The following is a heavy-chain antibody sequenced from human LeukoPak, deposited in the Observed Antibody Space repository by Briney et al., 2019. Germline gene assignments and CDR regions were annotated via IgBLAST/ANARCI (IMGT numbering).Heavy chain of an antibody. V-gene: IGHV1-18*01. CDR2: ISAYNGNT. CDR1: GYTFTRYG. Sequence: ASVKVSCKASGYTFTRYGISWVRQAPGQGLEWMGWISAYNGNTNYAQKLQGRVTMTTDTSTSTAYMELRSLRSDDTAVYYCARWGVMPYYYYYGMDVWGQGTTVTVSS. D-gene: IGHD3-16*01. CDR3: ARWGVMPYYYYYGMDV. J-gene: IGHJ6*02.